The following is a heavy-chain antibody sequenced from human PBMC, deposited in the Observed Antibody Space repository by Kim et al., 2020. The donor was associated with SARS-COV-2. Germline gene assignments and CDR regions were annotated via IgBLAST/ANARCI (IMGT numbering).Heavy chain of an antibody. CDR3: ARLYYYGSETYYPDY. D-gene: IGHD3-10*01. J-gene: IGHJ4*02. Sequence: GESLKISCKGSGYSFTNYWISWVRQMPGKGLEWMGNINPSDSNNNYSPSFQGHVTISLDKSISTAYLQWSSLKASDTAMYYCARLYYYGSETYYPDYWGQGTLVTVSS. CDR1: GYSFTNYW. V-gene: IGHV5-10-1*01. CDR2: INPSDSNN.